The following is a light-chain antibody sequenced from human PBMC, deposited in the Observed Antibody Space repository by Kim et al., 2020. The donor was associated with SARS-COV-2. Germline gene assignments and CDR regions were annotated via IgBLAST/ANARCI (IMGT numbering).Light chain of an antibody. CDR1: QSISTW. J-gene: IGKJ2*03. Sequence: SASVGARVTITCRASQSISTWLAWYQQKPGKAPKLLIYKASNLEGGVPSRFSGSGSETEFTLTISSLQPDDFATYYCQQYKSDLYSFGEGTKLEI. CDR2: KAS. CDR3: QQYKSDLYS. V-gene: IGKV1-5*03.